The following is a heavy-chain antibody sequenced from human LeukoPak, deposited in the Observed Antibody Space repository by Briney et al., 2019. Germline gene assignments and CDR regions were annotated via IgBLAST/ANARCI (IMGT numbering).Heavy chain of an antibody. V-gene: IGHV4-4*02. CDR2: IYHSGST. D-gene: IGHD6-13*01. Sequence: SETLSLTCAVSGGSISSSNWWSWVRQPPGKGLEWIGEIYHSGSTNYNPSLKSRVTISVDKSKNQFSLKLSSVTAADTAVYYCASTLNSAAADDYWGQGTLVTVSS. CDR1: GGSISSSNW. J-gene: IGHJ4*02. CDR3: ASTLNSAAADDY.